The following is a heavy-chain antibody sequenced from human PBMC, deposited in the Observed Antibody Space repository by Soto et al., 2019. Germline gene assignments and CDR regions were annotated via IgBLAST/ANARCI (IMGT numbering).Heavy chain of an antibody. Sequence: PSQTLSLTCAISGDSVSTNSATWDWIRQSPSRGLEWLGRTYYRSTWSYDYAVSVQGRITINPDTSNNQFSLHLRSEDTAVYYCARDAYEYYYDSSGYLDLDYWGQGTLVTVSS. V-gene: IGHV6-1*01. CDR2: TYYRSTWSY. D-gene: IGHD3-22*01. J-gene: IGHJ4*02. CDR1: GDSVSTNSAT. CDR3: ARDAYEYYYDSSGYLDLDY.